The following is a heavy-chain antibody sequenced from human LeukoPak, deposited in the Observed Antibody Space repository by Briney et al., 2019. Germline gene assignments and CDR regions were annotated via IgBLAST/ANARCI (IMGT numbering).Heavy chain of an antibody. CDR2: ISGSGDST. J-gene: IGHJ4*02. D-gene: IGHD1-14*01. Sequence: GGSLRLSCTASGFTFNNYAMTWVRQAPGKGLEWVSSISGSGDSTYYADSVKGRFTISRDNAKNTLYLQMNSLRAEDTAVYYCARVRYCDYWGQGTLVTVSS. CDR1: GFTFNNYA. V-gene: IGHV3-23*01. CDR3: ARVRYCDY.